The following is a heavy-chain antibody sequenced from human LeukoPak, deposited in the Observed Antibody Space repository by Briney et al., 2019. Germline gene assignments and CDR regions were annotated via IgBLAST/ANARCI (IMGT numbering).Heavy chain of an antibody. J-gene: IGHJ4*02. V-gene: IGHV4-4*07. CDR2: IYNTGNF. CDR1: GGSASGYY. Sequence: SETLSLTCVVSGGSASGYYWSWIRQAAGKGLEWIGRIYNTGNFRYSPSFTSRVTISVDTSKNQFSLKLTSVTAADTAVYYCARGRGYSSSWPQRVDYWGQGTLVTVSS. CDR3: ARGRGYSSSWPQRVDY. D-gene: IGHD6-13*01.